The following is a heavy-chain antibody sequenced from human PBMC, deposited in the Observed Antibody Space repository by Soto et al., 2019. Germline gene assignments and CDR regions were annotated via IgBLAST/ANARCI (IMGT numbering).Heavy chain of an antibody. Sequence: PSETLSLTCTVSGGSISSYYWSWIRQPPGKGLEWIGYIYYSGSTNYNPSLKSRVTISVDTSKNQFSLKLSSVTAADTAVYYCASQRKGVATGYFDYWGQGTLVTVSS. CDR1: GGSISSYY. CDR3: ASQRKGVATGYFDY. J-gene: IGHJ4*02. D-gene: IGHD5-12*01. CDR2: IYYSGST. V-gene: IGHV4-59*08.